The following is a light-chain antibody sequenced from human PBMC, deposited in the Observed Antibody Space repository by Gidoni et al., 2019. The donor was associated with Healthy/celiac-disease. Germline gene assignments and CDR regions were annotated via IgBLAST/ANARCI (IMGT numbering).Light chain of an antibody. CDR1: QGIRND. V-gene: IGKV1-6*01. CDR2: AAS. J-gene: IGKJ2*01. CDR3: LQDYNYPPT. Sequence: AIQTTPSPSSLSASVGDRVTITCRASQGIRNDLGWYQQKPGKAPKLLIYAASSLQSGVPSRFSGSGSGTDFTLTISSLQPEDFATYYCLQDYNYPPTFGQGTKLEIK.